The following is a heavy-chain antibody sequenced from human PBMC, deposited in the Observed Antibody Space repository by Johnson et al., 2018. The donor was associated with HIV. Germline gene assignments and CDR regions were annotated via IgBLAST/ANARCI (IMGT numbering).Heavy chain of an antibody. CDR1: GFSFSPYA. CDR3: ARDLRWSYEAFDI. CDR2: ISYDGSNK. J-gene: IGHJ3*02. D-gene: IGHD5-24*01. Sequence: QVQLVESGGGVVQPGRSLRLSCAASGFSFSPYALHWVRQTPGKGLEWVAVISYDGSNKYYADSVKGRFTISRDNSKNTLYLQMNSLRAEDTAVYYCARDLRWSYEAFDIWGQGTMVTVSS. V-gene: IGHV3-30*04.